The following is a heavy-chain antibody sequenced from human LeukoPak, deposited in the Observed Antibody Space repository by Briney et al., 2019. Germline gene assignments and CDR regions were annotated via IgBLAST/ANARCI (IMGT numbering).Heavy chain of an antibody. CDR2: ISGSGGST. V-gene: IGHV3-23*01. Sequence: PGGSLRLSCAASGFTFSSYAMSWVRQAPGKGLEWVSAISGSGGSTYYADSVKGRFTISRDNSKNTLYLQMNSLRAEDTAVYYCAEDLSFEGSGWYYFDYWGQGTLVTVSS. CDR1: GFTFSSYA. CDR3: AEDLSFEGSGWYYFDY. J-gene: IGHJ4*02. D-gene: IGHD6-19*01.